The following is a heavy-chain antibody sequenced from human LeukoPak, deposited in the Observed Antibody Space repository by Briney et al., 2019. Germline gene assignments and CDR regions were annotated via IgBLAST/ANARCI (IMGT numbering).Heavy chain of an antibody. CDR3: ARLGHCSSTSCYPYFDY. CDR1: GYRFTSYW. D-gene: IGHD2-2*01. V-gene: IGHV5-51*01. Sequence: GESLKISCKGSGYRFTSYWIGWVRQMPGKGLEWMGIIYPGDSDTRYSPSFQGQVTISADKSISTAYLQWSSLKASDTAMYYCARLGHCSSTSCYPYFDYWGQGTLVTVSS. J-gene: IGHJ4*02. CDR2: IYPGDSDT.